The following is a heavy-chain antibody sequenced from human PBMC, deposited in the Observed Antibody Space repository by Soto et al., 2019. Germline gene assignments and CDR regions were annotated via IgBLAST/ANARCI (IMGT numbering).Heavy chain of an antibody. D-gene: IGHD6-19*01. CDR1: GFTFSSYD. CDR3: ARGLVGVAGENYFDY. V-gene: IGHV3-13*01. Sequence: GGSLRLSCAASGFTFSSYDMHWVRQATGKGLEWVSAIGTAGDTYYPGSVKGRFTISRENAKNSLYLQMNSLRAGDTAVYYCARGLVGVAGENYFDYWGQGTLVTVSS. J-gene: IGHJ4*02. CDR2: IGTAGDT.